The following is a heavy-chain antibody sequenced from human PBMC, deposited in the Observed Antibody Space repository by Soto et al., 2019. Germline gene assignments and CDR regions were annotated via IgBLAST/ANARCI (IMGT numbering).Heavy chain of an antibody. V-gene: IGHV3-30*18. CDR3: AKNEVGGGYGDAFFDY. CDR1: GFTFSGFG. CDR2: VTNDGGTK. Sequence: QVQLVESGGGVVQPGKSLRLSCAASGFTFSGFGMHWLRQAPGKGLEWVALVTNDGGTKYYADSVKGRFTISRDNSKNPLYLEMNSLRAEDTAVYYCAKNEVGGGYGDAFFDYWGQGSLVTVSS. D-gene: IGHD4-17*01. J-gene: IGHJ4*02.